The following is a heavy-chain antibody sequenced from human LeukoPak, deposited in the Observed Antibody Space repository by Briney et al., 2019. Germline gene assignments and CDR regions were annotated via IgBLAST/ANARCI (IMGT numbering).Heavy chain of an antibody. CDR2: ISGSGGST. CDR1: GFTFSSYA. CDR3: AKDGTTVVRGLFDK. V-gene: IGHV3-23*01. D-gene: IGHD4-23*01. J-gene: IGHJ3*02. Sequence: GGSLRLSCAASGFTFSSYAMIWVRQAPGKGLEWVSGISGSGGSTFYADSVKGRFTISRDNSKNTLYLLINSLRAEDTAVYYCAKDGTTVVRGLFDKWGPGTMVTVSS.